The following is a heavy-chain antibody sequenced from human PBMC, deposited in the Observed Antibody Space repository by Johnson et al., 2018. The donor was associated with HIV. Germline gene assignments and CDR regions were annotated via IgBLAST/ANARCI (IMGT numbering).Heavy chain of an antibody. CDR3: AREGGDGYSPSAFDI. Sequence: VQLVESGGGLIQPGGSLRLSCAASGFTVSSHYMSWVRQAPGKGLEWVSVIYSGGSTYYADSVKGRFTISRDNSKNTLYLQMNSLRAEDTAVYYCAREGGDGYSPSAFDIWGQGTMVTVSS. J-gene: IGHJ3*02. V-gene: IGHV3-53*01. D-gene: IGHD5-24*01. CDR1: GFTVSSHY. CDR2: IYSGGST.